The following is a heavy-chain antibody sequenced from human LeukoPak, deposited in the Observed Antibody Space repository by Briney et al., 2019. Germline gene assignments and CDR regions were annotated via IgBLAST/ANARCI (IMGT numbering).Heavy chain of an antibody. V-gene: IGHV3-30-3*01. J-gene: IGHJ4*02. CDR2: MSSDGGQK. Sequence: GGSLRLSCAASGFSFSDYTLPWVRQTPDKGLEWVAVMSSDGGQKYYADSVKGRFTISRDNSKNTLYLQMNSLRAEDTAIYYCARSYRSSWHNFDYWGQGTLVTVSS. CDR1: GFSFSDYT. D-gene: IGHD6-13*01. CDR3: ARSYRSSWHNFDY.